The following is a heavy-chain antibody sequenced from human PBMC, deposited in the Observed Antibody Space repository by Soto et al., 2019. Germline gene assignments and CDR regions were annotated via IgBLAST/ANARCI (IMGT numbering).Heavy chain of an antibody. J-gene: IGHJ3*02. Sequence: GGSLRLSCAASGFTFSSYAMSWVRQAPWKGREWVSAISGSGGSTYYADSVKGRFTISRDNSKNTLYLQMNSLRAEDTAVYYCANGGVATIGAFDIWGQGTMVTVSS. CDR1: GFTFSSYA. CDR3: ANGGVATIGAFDI. CDR2: ISGSGGST. D-gene: IGHD5-12*01. V-gene: IGHV3-23*01.